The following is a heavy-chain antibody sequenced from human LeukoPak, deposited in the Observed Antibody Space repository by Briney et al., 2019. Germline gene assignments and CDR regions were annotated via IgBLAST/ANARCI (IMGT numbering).Heavy chain of an antibody. CDR2: ISSSSSTK. J-gene: IGHJ6*02. D-gene: IGHD5-18*01. Sequence: PGGSLRLSCAASGFTFSSYSMNWVRQAPGKGLEWVSYISSSSSTKYYADSVKGRFTISRDNAKNSLYLQMNSLRDEDAAVYYCARDRGYSYGDSRDLIYYYYGMDVWGQGTTVTVSS. CDR1: GFTFSSYS. CDR3: ARDRGYSYGDSRDLIYYYYGMDV. V-gene: IGHV3-48*02.